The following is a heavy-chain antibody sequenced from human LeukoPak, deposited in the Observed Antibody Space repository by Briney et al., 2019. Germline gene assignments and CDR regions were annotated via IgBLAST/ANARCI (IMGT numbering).Heavy chain of an antibody. D-gene: IGHD3-10*01. J-gene: IGHJ4*02. CDR3: ARGRITMVRGDLNYFDY. CDR2: IFYSGQT. Sequence: SETLSLTCTVSGGSINNNIHYWGWIRQPPGKGLEWIGTIFYSGQTYYNPSLKSRVTISVDTSKNQFSLKLSSVTAADTAVYYCARGRITMVRGDLNYFDYWGQGTLVTVSS. CDR1: GGSINNNIHY. V-gene: IGHV4-39*07.